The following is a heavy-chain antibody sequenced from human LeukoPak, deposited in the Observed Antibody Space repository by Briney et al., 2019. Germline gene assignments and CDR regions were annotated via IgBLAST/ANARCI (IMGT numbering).Heavy chain of an antibody. CDR2: IIPIFGTA. D-gene: IGHD6-19*01. CDR1: GGTFSSYA. CDR3: ARDQVAGTGLFDY. J-gene: IGHJ4*02. Sequence: SVKVSCKAPGGTFSSYAISWVRQAPGQGLEWMGRIIPIFGTANYAQKFQGRVTITTDESTSTAYMELSSLRSEDTAVYYCARDQVAGTGLFDYWGQGTLVTVSS. V-gene: IGHV1-69*05.